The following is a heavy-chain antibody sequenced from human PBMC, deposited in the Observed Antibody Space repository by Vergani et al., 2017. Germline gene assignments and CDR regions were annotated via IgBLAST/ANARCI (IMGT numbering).Heavy chain of an antibody. CDR3: AKDLSGSYYRLEWAPDY. V-gene: IGHV3-30*18. CDR1: GFTFSSYG. CDR2: ISYDGSNK. D-gene: IGHD1-26*01. J-gene: IGHJ4*02. Sequence: QVQLVESGGGVVQLGGSLSLSCAASGFTFSSYGMPWVGQAQGKGLEGVAVISYDGSNKYYADSVKGRFTISRDNSKNTLYLQMNSLRAEDTAVYYCAKDLSGSYYRLEWAPDYWGQGTLVTVSS.